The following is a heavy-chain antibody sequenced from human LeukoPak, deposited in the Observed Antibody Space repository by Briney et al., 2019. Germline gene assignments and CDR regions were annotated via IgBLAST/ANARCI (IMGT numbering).Heavy chain of an antibody. J-gene: IGHJ6*03. CDR1: GYTFTSYD. CDR2: MNPNSGNT. D-gene: IGHD5-18*01. CDR3: ALRGYSYGSPYYYYYYMDV. Sequence: ASVTVSCKSSGYTFTSYDINWVRQAPGQGLEWMGWMNPNSGNTGYAQKFQSRVTMTRNTSISTAYMELSSLRSEDTAVYYCALRGYSYGSPYYYYYYMDVWGKGTTVTVSS. V-gene: IGHV1-8*01.